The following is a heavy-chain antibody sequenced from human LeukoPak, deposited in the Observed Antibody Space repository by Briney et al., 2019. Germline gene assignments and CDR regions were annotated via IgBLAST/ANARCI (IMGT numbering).Heavy chain of an antibody. V-gene: IGHV4-61*02. CDR3: ARDEGYDSTEVRWFDP. J-gene: IGHJ5*02. Sequence: SETLSLTCTVSGGSVRRGNYYWTWIRQPAGSGLEWIGRIYTSGTTDYNPSLRTRVTISVDASRNQFSLKLSSVTAADTAVYYCARDEGYDSTEVRWFDPWGQGTLVTVSS. CDR2: IYTSGTT. CDR1: GGSVRRGNYY. D-gene: IGHD3-22*01.